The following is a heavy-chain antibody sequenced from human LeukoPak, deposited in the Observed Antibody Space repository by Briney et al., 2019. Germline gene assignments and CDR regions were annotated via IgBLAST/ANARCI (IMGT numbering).Heavy chain of an antibody. D-gene: IGHD5-24*01. Sequence: SETLSLTCTVSGGSISSYYWSWIRQPPGKGLEWIGYIYTSGSTNYNPSLKCRVTISVDTSKNQFSLKLSSVTAADTAVYYCARRMATTRYYYMDVWGKGTTVTVSS. V-gene: IGHV4-4*09. CDR3: ARRMATTRYYYMDV. CDR2: IYTSGST. J-gene: IGHJ6*03. CDR1: GGSISSYY.